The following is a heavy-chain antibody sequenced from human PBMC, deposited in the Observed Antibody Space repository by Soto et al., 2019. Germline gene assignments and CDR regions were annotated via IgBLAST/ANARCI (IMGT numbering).Heavy chain of an antibody. CDR1: GGTFSSYA. J-gene: IGHJ6*02. CDR3: ARDLVRIAAAGTDYYYYGMDV. Sequence: QVQLVQSGAEVKKPGSSVKVSCKASGGTFSSYAISWVRQAPGQGLEWMGGIIPIFGTANYAQKFQGRVTITADESTSTAYMELSSLRYEDTAVYYCARDLVRIAAAGTDYYYYGMDVWGQGTTVTVSS. V-gene: IGHV1-69*01. D-gene: IGHD6-13*01. CDR2: IIPIFGTA.